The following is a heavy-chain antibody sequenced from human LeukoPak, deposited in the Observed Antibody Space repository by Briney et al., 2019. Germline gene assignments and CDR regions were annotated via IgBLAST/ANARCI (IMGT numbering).Heavy chain of an antibody. CDR3: ARRRVSGRASPNWFDP. CDR1: GGSFSGYY. CDR2: INHSGST. J-gene: IGHJ5*02. V-gene: IGHV4-34*01. D-gene: IGHD3-10*01. Sequence: PSETLSLTCAVYGGSFSGYYWSWIRQPPGKGLEWIGEINHSGSTNYNPSLKSRVTISVDTSKNQFSLKLSSVTAADTAVYYCARRRVSGRASPNWFDPWGQGTLVTVSS.